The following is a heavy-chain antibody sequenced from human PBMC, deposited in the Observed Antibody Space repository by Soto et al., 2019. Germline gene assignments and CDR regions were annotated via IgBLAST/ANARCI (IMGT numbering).Heavy chain of an antibody. D-gene: IGHD6-6*01. CDR3: AIIAAREDFDY. CDR1: GYTFTSYD. V-gene: IGHV1-8*01. J-gene: IGHJ4*02. Sequence: GASVKVSCKASGYTFTSYDLNWVRQATGQGLEWMGWMNPNSGNTGYARKFQGRVTMTRNTSISTAYMEPSSLRSEDTAVYYCAIIAAREDFDYWGQGTLVTVSS. CDR2: MNPNSGNT.